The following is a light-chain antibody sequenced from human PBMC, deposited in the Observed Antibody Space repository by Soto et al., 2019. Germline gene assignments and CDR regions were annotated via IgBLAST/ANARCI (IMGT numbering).Light chain of an antibody. Sequence: IQITKSPSSLSASVGDRVTIACQASQDISNYLHWYQQKPGKAPKLLIYAASTLHTGVPSRFSGSGSGTEFTLTISSLQPEDFATYYCQQLNSYRITFGQGTRLEI. CDR1: QDISNY. J-gene: IGKJ5*01. CDR2: AAS. CDR3: QQLNSYRIT. V-gene: IGKV1-9*01.